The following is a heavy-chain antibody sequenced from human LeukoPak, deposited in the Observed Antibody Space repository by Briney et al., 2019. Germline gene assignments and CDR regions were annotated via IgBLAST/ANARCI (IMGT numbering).Heavy chain of an antibody. Sequence: SETLSLTCTVSGGSISSYYWSWIRQPAGKGLEWIGRIYTSGGTNYSPSLKSRVTISVDKSKSLFSLKLSCVTAADTAVYYCAREAYCSGGSCYSGPFDYWGQGTLVTVSS. V-gene: IGHV4-4*07. CDR1: GGSISSYY. D-gene: IGHD2-15*01. J-gene: IGHJ4*02. CDR3: AREAYCSGGSCYSGPFDY. CDR2: IYTSGGT.